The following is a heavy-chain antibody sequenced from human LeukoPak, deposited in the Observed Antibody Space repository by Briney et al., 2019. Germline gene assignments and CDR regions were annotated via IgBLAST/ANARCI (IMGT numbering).Heavy chain of an antibody. CDR3: ARALTYYYDSSGYQAHFDY. CDR2: IIPIFGTA. Sequence: EASVKVSCKASGGTFSSYAISWVRQAPGQGLEWMGGIIPIFGTANYAQKFQGRVTITADESTSTAYMELSSLRSEDTAVYYCARALTYYYDSSGYQAHFDYWGQGTLATVSS. V-gene: IGHV1-69*13. CDR1: GGTFSSYA. D-gene: IGHD3-22*01. J-gene: IGHJ4*02.